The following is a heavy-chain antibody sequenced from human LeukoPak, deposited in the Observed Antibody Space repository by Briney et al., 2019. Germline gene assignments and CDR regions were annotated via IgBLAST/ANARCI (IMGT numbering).Heavy chain of an antibody. V-gene: IGHV3-9*03. J-gene: IGHJ4*02. CDR2: ISWDSGNI. D-gene: IGHD4-23*01. CDR1: GFTFHDFA. Sequence: HPGGSLRLSCAGSGFTFHDFAMHWVRQVPGKGLEWVSSISWDSGNIAYADSVRGRFTISRDNAKNSLYLQMDGLRTEDMAFYYCARDTSYGGNIGSRMDYWGQGTSVTVSS. CDR3: ARDTSYGGNIGSRMDY.